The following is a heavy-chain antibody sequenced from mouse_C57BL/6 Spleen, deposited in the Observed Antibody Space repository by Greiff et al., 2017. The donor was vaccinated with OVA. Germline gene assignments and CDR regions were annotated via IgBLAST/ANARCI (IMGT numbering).Heavy chain of an antibody. D-gene: IGHD2-2*01. V-gene: IGHV5-17*01. Sequence: EVQLVESGGGLVKPGGSLKISCAASGFTFSDYGLHWVRQAPDKGLEWVAYISSGGSTIYYADTVKGRFTISRDNAKNTLFLQMTILTSEDTAMYYCARSEWFLYFDYWGQGTTLTVSS. CDR1: GFTFSDYG. CDR3: ARSEWFLYFDY. J-gene: IGHJ2*01. CDR2: ISSGGSTI.